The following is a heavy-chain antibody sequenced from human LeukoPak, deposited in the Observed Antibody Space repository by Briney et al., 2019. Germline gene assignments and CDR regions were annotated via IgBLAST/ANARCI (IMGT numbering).Heavy chain of an antibody. D-gene: IGHD3-3*01. Sequence: SETLSLTCTVSGVSISSYYWSWIRQPPGKGLEWIGYIYHSGSTNYNPSLKSRVTISVDTSKNQFSLKLSSVTAADTAVYYCARVVWDFWSGHSPTNWFDPWGQGTLVTVSS. CDR2: IYHSGST. CDR3: ARVVWDFWSGHSPTNWFDP. J-gene: IGHJ5*02. V-gene: IGHV4-59*01. CDR1: GVSISSYY.